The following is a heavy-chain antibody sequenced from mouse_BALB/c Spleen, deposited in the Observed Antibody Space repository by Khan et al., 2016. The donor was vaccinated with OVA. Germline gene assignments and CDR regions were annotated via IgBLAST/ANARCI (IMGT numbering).Heavy chain of an antibody. Sequence: VQLQQSGPELMKPGASVEISCKASGYSFTSYYIHWVMQSHGKSLEWIGYIDPFSGGTTYNQKFKGKATLTVDKSSSTAYIHLSSLTSEDSAVYYCTRHGYVAWFTYWGQGTLVTVSA. V-gene: IGHV1S135*01. J-gene: IGHJ3*01. CDR3: TRHGYVAWFTY. CDR1: GYSFTSYY. CDR2: IDPFSGGT. D-gene: IGHD2-2*01.